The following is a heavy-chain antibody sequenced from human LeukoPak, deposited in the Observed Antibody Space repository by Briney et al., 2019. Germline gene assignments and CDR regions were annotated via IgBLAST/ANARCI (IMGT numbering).Heavy chain of an antibody. CDR2: ISYDETNT. J-gene: IGHJ6*02. CDR1: RSTFRTYG. V-gene: IGHV3-30*18. CDR3: AKDGTTGAGAYYYGMDV. Sequence: GGSLRLSCEASRSTFRTYGMHWVRQAPGKGLEWVAVISYDETNTYADSVQGRFTISRDNSKNTLYLQMDSLRAEDTAVYYCAKDGTTGAGAYYYGMDVWGQGTTVTVS. D-gene: IGHD1-1*01.